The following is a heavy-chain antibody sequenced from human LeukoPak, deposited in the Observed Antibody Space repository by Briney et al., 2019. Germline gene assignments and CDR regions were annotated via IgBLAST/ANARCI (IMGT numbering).Heavy chain of an antibody. V-gene: IGHV4-4*07. CDR2: IYSTGST. Sequence: SETLSLTCTVSGGSISNYYWNWIRQSAGKGLEWIGRIYSTGSTNYNPSLTSRVTMSVDTSKNQFSLKLNSVTAADTVVYYCAREGYSDTLDYYANFDHWGQGTLVTVFS. J-gene: IGHJ4*02. CDR1: GGSISNYY. CDR3: AREGYSDTLDYYANFDH. D-gene: IGHD3-22*01.